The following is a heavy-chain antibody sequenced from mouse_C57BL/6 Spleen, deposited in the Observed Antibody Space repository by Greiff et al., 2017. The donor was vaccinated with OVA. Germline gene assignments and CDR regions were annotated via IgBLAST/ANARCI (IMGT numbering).Heavy chain of an antibody. D-gene: IGHD2-4*01. CDR1: GFSLTSYG. CDR2: IWSGGST. Sequence: QVQLKESGPGLVQPSQSLSITCTVSGFSLTSYGVHWVRQSPGKGLEWLGVIWSGGSTDYNAAFISRLSISKDNSKSQVFFKMNSLQADDTAIYYGASTMMTRDYAMDYWGQGTSVTVSS. CDR3: ASTMMTRDYAMDY. J-gene: IGHJ4*01. V-gene: IGHV2-2*01.